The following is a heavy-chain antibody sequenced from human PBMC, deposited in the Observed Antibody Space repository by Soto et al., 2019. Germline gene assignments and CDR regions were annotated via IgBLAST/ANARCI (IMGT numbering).Heavy chain of an antibody. D-gene: IGHD3-9*01. CDR1: GFTFSNYA. CDR2: ISNNGGSV. CDR3: ARGGLGIDRYFDF. V-gene: IGHV3-64*02. Sequence: GGSLRLSCAASGFTFSNYAMHWVRQAPGRGLEYVSAISNNGGSVYYADSVKGRFTISRDNSKNTLYLQMGSLRTEDMAVYYCARGGLGIDRYFDFWGQGVLVTVSS. J-gene: IGHJ4*02.